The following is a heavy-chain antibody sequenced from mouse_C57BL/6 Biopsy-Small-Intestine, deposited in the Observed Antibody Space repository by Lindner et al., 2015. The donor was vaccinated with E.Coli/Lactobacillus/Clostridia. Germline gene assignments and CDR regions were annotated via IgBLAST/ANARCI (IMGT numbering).Heavy chain of an antibody. J-gene: IGHJ4*01. CDR3: ARDLYYGILTGYDSFDH. CDR2: IGTYNNNT. D-gene: IGHD2-3*01. Sequence: SVKVSCKASGYTFINYGLSWVRQAPGQGLEWMGWIGTYNNNTKYAQNFQGRVTMTTDTATSTAYMELRSLRSDDTAVYYCARDLYYGILTGYDSFDHWGQGTLVSVSS. V-gene: IGHV1-59*01. CDR1: GYTFINYG.